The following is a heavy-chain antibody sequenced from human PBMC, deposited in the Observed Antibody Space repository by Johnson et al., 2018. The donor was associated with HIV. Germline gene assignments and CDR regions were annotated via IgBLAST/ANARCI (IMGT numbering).Heavy chain of an antibody. V-gene: IGHV3-30*18. Sequence: QVQLVESGGGVVQPGRSLRLSCAASGFTFSSYSMHWVRQAPGKGLEWVAVISYDGSNKYYADSVKGRFTISRDNSKNTLYLQMNSLRSEDTAVYYCAKAGQLVAATSAFDIWGRGTMVTVSS. J-gene: IGHJ3*02. CDR3: AKAGQLVAATSAFDI. CDR2: ISYDGSNK. D-gene: IGHD2-15*01. CDR1: GFTFSSYS.